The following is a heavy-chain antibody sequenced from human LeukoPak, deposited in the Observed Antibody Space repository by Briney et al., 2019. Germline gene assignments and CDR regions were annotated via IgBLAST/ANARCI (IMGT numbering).Heavy chain of an antibody. Sequence: KPGGSLRLSCAASGFTFSDYYMSWIRQAPGKGLEWVSYISSSSSYTDYADSVKGRFTISRDNAKNSLFLQMNSLREEDTAVYYCGGEFSSSPASMDVWGQGATVTVSS. CDR3: GGEFSSSPASMDV. J-gene: IGHJ6*02. D-gene: IGHD6-13*01. CDR1: GFTFSDYY. V-gene: IGHV3-11*06. CDR2: ISSSSSYT.